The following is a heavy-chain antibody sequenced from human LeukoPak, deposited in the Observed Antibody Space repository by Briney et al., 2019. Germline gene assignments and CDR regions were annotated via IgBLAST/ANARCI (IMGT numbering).Heavy chain of an antibody. Sequence: KPSETLSLTCAVYGGSFSGYYWSWIRQPPGKGLEWIGEIYHSGSTNYNPSLKSRVTISVDKSKNQFSLKLSSVTAADTAVYYCARAAAYAFDIWGQGTMVTVSS. V-gene: IGHV4-34*01. CDR2: IYHSGST. CDR1: GGSFSGYY. D-gene: IGHD6-13*01. CDR3: ARAAAYAFDI. J-gene: IGHJ3*02.